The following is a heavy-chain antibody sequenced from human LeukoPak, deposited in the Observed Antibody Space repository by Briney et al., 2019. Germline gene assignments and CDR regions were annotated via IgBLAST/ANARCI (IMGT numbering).Heavy chain of an antibody. CDR3: ARLYSSSWYVDY. J-gene: IGHJ4*02. V-gene: IGHV4-31*03. Sequence: SQTLSLTCTVSGGSISSGGYYWSWIRQHPGKGLGWIGYIYYSGSTYYNPSLKSRVTISVDTSKNQFSLKLRSVTAADTAVYYCARLYSSSWYVDYWGQGTLVTVSS. CDR2: IYYSGST. D-gene: IGHD6-13*01. CDR1: GGSISSGGYY.